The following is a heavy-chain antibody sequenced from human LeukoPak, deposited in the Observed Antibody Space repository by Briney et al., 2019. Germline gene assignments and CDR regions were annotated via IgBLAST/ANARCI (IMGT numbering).Heavy chain of an antibody. Sequence: SETLSLTCAVYVGSFSGYYWSWIRQPPGKGLEWIGEINHSGSTNYNPSLKSRVTISVDTSKNQFSLKLSSVTAADTAVYYCARPLSCGGSMDVWGQGTTVTVSS. J-gene: IGHJ6*02. CDR2: INHSGST. CDR1: VGSFSGYY. D-gene: IGHD2-15*01. V-gene: IGHV4-34*01. CDR3: ARPLSCGGSMDV.